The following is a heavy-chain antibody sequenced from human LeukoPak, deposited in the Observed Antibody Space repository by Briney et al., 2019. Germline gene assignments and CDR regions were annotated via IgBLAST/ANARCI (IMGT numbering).Heavy chain of an antibody. Sequence: PGGSLRLPCEASGFTFSSYRMHWVRQAPGRGLEWVAIISYDGIYKYYADSVKGRFTISRDNSKNTLYLQMNSLRVEDTAIYFCANKHPPLAGLRGPLDYWGQGTLVTVSS. D-gene: IGHD6-19*01. CDR3: ANKHPPLAGLRGPLDY. V-gene: IGHV3-30-3*01. CDR2: ISYDGIYK. CDR1: GFTFSSYR. J-gene: IGHJ4*02.